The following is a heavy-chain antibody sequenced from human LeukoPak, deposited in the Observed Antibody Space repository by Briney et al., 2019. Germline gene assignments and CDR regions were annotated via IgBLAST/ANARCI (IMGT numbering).Heavy chain of an antibody. Sequence: GGSLRLSCAASGFTFSSYGMHWVRQAPGKGLEWVAFIRYDGSNKYYADSVKGRFTISRDNSKNTLYLQMNSLRAEDTAVYYCASRIWVGTTFHYYYYMDVWGKGTTVTVSS. V-gene: IGHV3-30*02. J-gene: IGHJ6*03. CDR3: ASRIWVGTTFHYYYYMDV. CDR1: GFTFSSYG. D-gene: IGHD1-26*01. CDR2: IRYDGSNK.